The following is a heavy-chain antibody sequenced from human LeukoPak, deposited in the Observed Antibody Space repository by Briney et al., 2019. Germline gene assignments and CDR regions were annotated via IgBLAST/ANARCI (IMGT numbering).Heavy chain of an antibody. Sequence: KPSVTLSLTCAAYSGSFSGYYWIGMPRPPGKGRVWIVQINHSGRNNYHTLLESRVTISVNKSKNQFSLTLSSVTAADTAVYYCARGAVPVRGLYYYYYGMDVWGQGATVTVSS. J-gene: IGHJ6*02. CDR2: INHSGRN. CDR3: ARGAVPVRGLYYYYYGMDV. V-gene: IGHV4-34*01. D-gene: IGHD3-10*01. CDR1: SGSFSGYY.